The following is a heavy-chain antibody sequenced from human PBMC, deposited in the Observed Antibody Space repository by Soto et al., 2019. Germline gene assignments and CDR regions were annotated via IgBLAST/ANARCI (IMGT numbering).Heavy chain of an antibody. CDR2: ISSSSSPI. CDR3: VRGGRGYTRDDVFDI. J-gene: IGHJ3*02. D-gene: IGHD2-2*02. V-gene: IGHV3-21*06. CDR1: GFTFCSYS. Sequence: EVQLVESGGGLVKPGGSLRLSCVDSGFTFCSYSMNWVRQAPGKGLEWVSSISSSSSPIFYADSLKGRFTISRDNAKNSLYLQMNSLRAEDTAVYYCVRGGRGYTRDDVFDIWGQGTMVTVSS.